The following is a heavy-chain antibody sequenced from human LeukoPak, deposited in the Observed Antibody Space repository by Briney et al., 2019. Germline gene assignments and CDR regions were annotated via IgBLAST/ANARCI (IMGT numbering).Heavy chain of an antibody. Sequence: GGSLRLSCAASGFTFDDYTMNWARQTPGKGLEWVSLVTWDGGTTYYSDSVKGRFTISRDNGKNSLYLRMNSLRTEDTALYYCAKSIAMVTWGAFDIWGQGTMVTVSS. CDR3: AKSIAMVTWGAFDI. J-gene: IGHJ3*02. D-gene: IGHD5-18*01. CDR2: VTWDGGTT. V-gene: IGHV3-43*01. CDR1: GFTFDDYT.